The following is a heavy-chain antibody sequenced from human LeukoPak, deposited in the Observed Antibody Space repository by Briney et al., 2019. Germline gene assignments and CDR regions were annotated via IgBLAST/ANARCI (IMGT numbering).Heavy chain of an antibody. Sequence: ASVKVSCKASGYTFTSYGISWVRQAPGQGLEWMGWISAYNGNTNYAQKLRGRVTMTTDTSTSTAYMELRSLRSDDTAVYYCARDEGYYGSGSYYNFDYWGQGTLVTVSS. CDR2: ISAYNGNT. J-gene: IGHJ4*02. CDR3: ARDEGYYGSGSYYNFDY. CDR1: GYTFTSYG. V-gene: IGHV1-18*01. D-gene: IGHD3-10*01.